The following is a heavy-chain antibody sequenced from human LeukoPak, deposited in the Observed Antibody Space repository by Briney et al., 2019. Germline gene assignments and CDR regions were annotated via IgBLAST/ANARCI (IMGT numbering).Heavy chain of an antibody. CDR1: GFTFSSYA. Sequence: GGSLRLSCAASGFTFSSYAMHWVRQAPGKGLEWVAVISYDGSNKYYADSVKGRFTISRDNSKDTLYLQMNGLRAEDTAVYFCAKQSAGSAAWYSLHYDFWGQGTLVTVSS. J-gene: IGHJ4*02. CDR2: ISYDGSNK. D-gene: IGHD6-13*01. V-gene: IGHV3-30-3*02. CDR3: AKQSAGSAAWYSLHYDF.